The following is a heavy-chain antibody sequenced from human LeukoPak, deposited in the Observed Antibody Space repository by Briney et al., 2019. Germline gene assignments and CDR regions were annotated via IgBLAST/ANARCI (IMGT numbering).Heavy chain of an antibody. CDR2: ISSSGSTI. D-gene: IGHD3-22*01. CDR3: ARDSGFYDSSGTYFDY. J-gene: IGHJ4*02. Sequence: GGSLRLSCAASGFTFSSYAMSWVRQAPGKGLEWVSAISSSGSTIYYADSVKGRFTISRDNAKNSLYLQMNSLRAEDTAVYYCARDSGFYDSSGTYFDYWGQGTLVTVSS. CDR1: GFTFSSYA. V-gene: IGHV3-21*04.